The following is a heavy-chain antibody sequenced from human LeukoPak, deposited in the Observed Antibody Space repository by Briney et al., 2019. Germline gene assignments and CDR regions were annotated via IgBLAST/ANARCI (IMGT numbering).Heavy chain of an antibody. CDR3: AKVQPVVAATAHYYGMDV. Sequence: GGSLRLSCAASGFTFSSYAMSWVRQAPGEGLEWVSAISGSGGSTYYADSVKGRFTISRDNSKNTLYLQMNSLRAEDTAVYYCAKVQPVVAATAHYYGMDVWGQGTTVTVSS. CDR2: ISGSGGST. V-gene: IGHV3-23*01. CDR1: GFTFSSYA. D-gene: IGHD2-15*01. J-gene: IGHJ6*02.